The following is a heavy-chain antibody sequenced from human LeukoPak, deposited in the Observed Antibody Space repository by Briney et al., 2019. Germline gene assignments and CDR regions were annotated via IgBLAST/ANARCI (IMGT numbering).Heavy chain of an antibody. CDR3: ARVYSNYGKYWFDP. V-gene: IGHV1-2*02. CDR2: INPNSGGT. Sequence: ASVKVSCKASGYTFTGYYMHWVRQAPGQGLEWMGWINPNSGGTNYAQKFQGRVTMTRDTSISTAYMELSRLRSDDTAVYYCARVYSNYGKYWFDPWGQGTLVTVSS. CDR1: GYTFTGYY. J-gene: IGHJ5*02. D-gene: IGHD4-11*01.